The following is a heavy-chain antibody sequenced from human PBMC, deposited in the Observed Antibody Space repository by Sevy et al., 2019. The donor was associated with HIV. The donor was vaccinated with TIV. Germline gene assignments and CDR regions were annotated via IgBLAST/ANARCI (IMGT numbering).Heavy chain of an antibody. D-gene: IGHD3-22*01. CDR2: ISGSGGST. CDR3: ARRGDYYDSSGYYR. V-gene: IGHV3-23*01. J-gene: IGHJ5*02. Sequence: GGSLRLSCVASGFTFSSYAMSWVRQAPGKGLEWVSAISGSGGSTYYADSVKGRFTISRDNSKNTLYLQMNSLRAEDTAVYYCARRGDYYDSSGYYRWGQGTLVTVSS. CDR1: GFTFSSYA.